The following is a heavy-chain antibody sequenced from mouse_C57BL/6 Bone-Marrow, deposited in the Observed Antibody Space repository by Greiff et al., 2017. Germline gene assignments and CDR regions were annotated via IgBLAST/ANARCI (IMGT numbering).Heavy chain of an antibody. D-gene: IGHD2-3*01. CDR2: INPNNGGT. CDR3: ARSPDGYYDAMDY. Sequence: EVQLQQSGPELVKPGASVKISCKASGYTFTDYYMNWVKQSPGKSLEWIGDINPNNGGTSYNQKFKGKATLTVDKSSSTAYMELRSLTSEDSAVYYCARSPDGYYDAMDYWGQGTSVTVSS. J-gene: IGHJ4*01. V-gene: IGHV1-26*01. CDR1: GYTFTDYY.